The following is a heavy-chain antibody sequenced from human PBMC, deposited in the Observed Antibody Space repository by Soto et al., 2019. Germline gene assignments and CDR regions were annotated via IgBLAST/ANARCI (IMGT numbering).Heavy chain of an antibody. V-gene: IGHV1-2*04. J-gene: IGHJ6*02. CDR3: ARSTMIVVVPPLLDYYGMDV. D-gene: IGHD3-22*01. CDR2: INPNSGGT. CDR1: GYTFTSYD. Sequence: ASVKVSCKASGYTFTSYDINWVRQATGQGLEWMGWINPNSGGTNYAQKFQGWVTMTRDTSISTAYMELSRLRSDDTAVYYCARSTMIVVVPPLLDYYGMDVWGQGTTVTVSS.